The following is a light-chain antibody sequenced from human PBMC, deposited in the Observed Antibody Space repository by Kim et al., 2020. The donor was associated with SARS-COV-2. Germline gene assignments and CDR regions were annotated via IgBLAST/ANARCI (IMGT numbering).Light chain of an antibody. CDR1: KLGDKY. CDR2: QDD. V-gene: IGLV3-1*01. CDR3: QAWDSVVV. Sequence: SYELTQPPSVSVSPGQTASITCSGDKLGDKYAYWYQQKPGQSPVVVIYQDDKRPSGIPERFSGSNSGNTATLTISGTQSAVEADYYCQAWDSVVVFGGGT. J-gene: IGLJ2*01.